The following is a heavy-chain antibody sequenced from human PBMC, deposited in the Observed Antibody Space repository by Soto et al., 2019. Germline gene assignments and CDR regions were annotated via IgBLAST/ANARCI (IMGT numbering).Heavy chain of an antibody. D-gene: IGHD2-15*01. CDR3: ARDAAGGTVVS. CDR2: IIPIFGTA. CDR1: GGTFSSYA. V-gene: IGHV1-69*06. Sequence: QVQLVQSGAEVKKPGSSVKVSCKASGGTFSSYAISWVRQAPGQGLEWMGGIIPIFGTANYAQKFQGRVTIPADKSTSTAYREGGSLRSGDTAVFYCARDAAGGTVVSWGQGPLVTVSS. J-gene: IGHJ4*02.